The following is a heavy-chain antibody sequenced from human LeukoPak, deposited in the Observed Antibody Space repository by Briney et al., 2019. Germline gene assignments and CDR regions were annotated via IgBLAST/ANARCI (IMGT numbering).Heavy chain of an antibody. CDR2: IKQDGGEK. CDR1: GFTFSNYW. J-gene: IGHJ4*02. D-gene: IGHD2-2*01. Sequence: GGSLRLSCTTSGFTFSNYWMSWVRQAPGKGLEWVANIKQDGGEKYYVDSVKGRFTISRDNAKNSLYLQMNSLRAEDTAIYYCAKGPIVVVPTWRPTYFDYWGQGTLVTVSS. V-gene: IGHV3-7*01. CDR3: AKGPIVVVPTWRPTYFDY.